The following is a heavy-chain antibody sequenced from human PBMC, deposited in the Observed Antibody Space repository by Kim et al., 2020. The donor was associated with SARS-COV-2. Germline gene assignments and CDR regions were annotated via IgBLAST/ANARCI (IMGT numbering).Heavy chain of an antibody. J-gene: IGHJ4*02. D-gene: IGHD2-8*01. CDR3: ARDAQRGVYDY. Sequence: GGSLRLSCVGSGFTFNSYWMAWVRQAPGKGLEWVANIRQDGNEKNHVDPVKGRFTISRDNAKNSLYLQMSSLRVEDTAVYYCARDAQRGVYDYWGQGSLV. V-gene: IGHV3-7*01. CDR1: GFTFNSYW. CDR2: IRQDGNEK.